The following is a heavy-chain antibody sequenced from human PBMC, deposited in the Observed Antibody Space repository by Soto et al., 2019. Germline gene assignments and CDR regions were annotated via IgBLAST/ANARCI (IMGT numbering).Heavy chain of an antibody. CDR1: GYTFTDYG. D-gene: IGHD3-22*01. Sequence: QVQLVQSGGEVKKPGASVKVSCRSSGYTFTDYGISWVRQAPGQGFEWMGWTRTHNDHTNYAQQIQGRVTMTKDTSTTTAYMELRSLRSDDTAVYYCVRDGYYDRSGHWVGDSASDVWGQGTIITVSS. J-gene: IGHJ3*01. CDR3: VRDGYYDRSGHWVGDSASDV. CDR2: TRTHNDHT. V-gene: IGHV1-18*01.